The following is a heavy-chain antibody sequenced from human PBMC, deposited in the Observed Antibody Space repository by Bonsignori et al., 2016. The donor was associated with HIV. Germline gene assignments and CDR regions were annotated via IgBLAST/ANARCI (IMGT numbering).Heavy chain of an antibody. V-gene: IGHV1-18*01. Sequence: ASVKVSCKASGYTFTSYGISWVRQAPGQGLEWMGWISAYNGNTNYAQKLQGRVTMTTDTSTSTAYMELRSLRSDDTAVYYCATQGAPNVPYYYYYMDVWGKGTTVTVS. D-gene: IGHD1-26*01. CDR1: GYTFTSYG. J-gene: IGHJ6*03. CDR3: ATQGAPNVPYYYYYMDV. CDR2: ISAYNGNT.